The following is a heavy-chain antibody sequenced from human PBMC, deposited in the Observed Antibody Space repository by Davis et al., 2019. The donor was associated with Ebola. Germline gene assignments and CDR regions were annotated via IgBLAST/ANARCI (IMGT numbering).Heavy chain of an antibody. J-gene: IGHJ4*02. D-gene: IGHD1-26*01. Sequence: PSETLSLTCIVSGGSISSAFHFWGWFRQPPARGLEWIGNIFFSGSAYYNPSLKSRVTISVDTSKNQFSLNLASVTAADTAVYYCAGLLRSLEWGDYWGQGALVTVSS. CDR2: IFFSGSA. CDR3: AGLLRSLEWGDY. CDR1: GGSISSAFHF. V-gene: IGHV4-39*01.